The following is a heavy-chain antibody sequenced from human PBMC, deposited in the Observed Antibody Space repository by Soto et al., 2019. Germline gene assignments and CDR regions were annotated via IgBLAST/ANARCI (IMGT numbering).Heavy chain of an antibody. Sequence: EVQLVESGGGLVQSGVSLRLSCAASGFTFSMYWMSWVRQAPGKGLEWVANIKQDVREKYYVDSVKGRFTISRDNAKNLLYLQMNRLRADDTAVYYCARAHLYYYDTSGYYYGFHYWGQGTMVTVS. CDR2: IKQDVREK. D-gene: IGHD3-22*01. J-gene: IGHJ4*02. CDR1: GFTFSMYW. CDR3: ARAHLYYYDTSGYYYGFHY. V-gene: IGHV3-7*04.